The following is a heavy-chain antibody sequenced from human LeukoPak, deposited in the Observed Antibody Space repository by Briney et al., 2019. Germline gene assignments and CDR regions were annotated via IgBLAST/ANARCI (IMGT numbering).Heavy chain of an antibody. CDR3: ARGGYSGTYYFDY. Sequence: TGGSLRLSCAASGFTFNYYSMNWVRQAPGKGLEWVAVVWYDGSNIHYVDSVKGRFTISRDNSKSTLYLQMNSLTAEDTAVYYCARGGYSGTYYFDYWGQGTLVTVSS. J-gene: IGHJ4*02. CDR2: VWYDGSNI. CDR1: GFTFNYYS. V-gene: IGHV3-33*08. D-gene: IGHD1-26*01.